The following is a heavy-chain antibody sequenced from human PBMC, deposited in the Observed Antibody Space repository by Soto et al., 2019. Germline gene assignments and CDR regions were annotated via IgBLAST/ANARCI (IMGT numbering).Heavy chain of an antibody. CDR2: IHYTGST. CDR1: GGSISSSSYF. CDR3: ARQRAVAARPVWFDP. V-gene: IGHV4-39*01. Sequence: SETLSLTCTVSGGSISSSSYFWDWIRQPPGKGLEWIGSIHYTGSTYYNPSLQSRVTISVDTSKNQFSLKLTSVTAADTAVYYCARQRAVAARPVWFDPWGQGTLVTSPQ. J-gene: IGHJ5*02. D-gene: IGHD6-6*01.